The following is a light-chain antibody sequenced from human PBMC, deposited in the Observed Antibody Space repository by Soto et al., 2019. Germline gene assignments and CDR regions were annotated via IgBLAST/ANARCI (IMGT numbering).Light chain of an antibody. Sequence: DIQMTQSPSTLSASVGDRVTITCRPSQSISSWLAWYQQKPGKAPKLLIYDASSLQSGVPSRFSGSASGTEFTLTISSLQPDDFATYYCQQYNSYPWTFGQGTKVEIK. V-gene: IGKV1-5*01. J-gene: IGKJ1*01. CDR1: QSISSW. CDR3: QQYNSYPWT. CDR2: DAS.